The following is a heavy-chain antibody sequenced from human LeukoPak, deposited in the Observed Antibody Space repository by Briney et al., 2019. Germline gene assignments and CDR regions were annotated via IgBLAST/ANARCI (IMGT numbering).Heavy chain of an antibody. Sequence: PSETLSLTCSVSGGSISTYLWSWLRQPAGKGLEWIGHISASGTTNYNASLKSRVTMSADTSKNQLSLRLNSVTAADTAVYYCAREGYNLGTDFWGQGTLVTVSS. D-gene: IGHD5-18*01. CDR1: GGSISTYL. V-gene: IGHV4-4*07. CDR2: ISASGTT. CDR3: AREGYNLGTDF. J-gene: IGHJ4*02.